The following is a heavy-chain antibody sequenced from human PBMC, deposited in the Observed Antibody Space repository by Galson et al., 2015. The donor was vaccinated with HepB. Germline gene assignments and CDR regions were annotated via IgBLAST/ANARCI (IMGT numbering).Heavy chain of an antibody. CDR2: INPNSGGT. Sequence: VKVSCKASGYTFTGYYMHWVRQAPGQGLEWMGWINPNSGGTNYAQKFQGWVTMTRDTSISTAYMELSRLRSDDTAVYYCAREGLGGQQLVRSILGYWGQGTLVTVSS. CDR1: GYTFTGYY. J-gene: IGHJ4*02. V-gene: IGHV1-2*04. CDR3: AREGLGGQQLVRSILGY. D-gene: IGHD6-13*01.